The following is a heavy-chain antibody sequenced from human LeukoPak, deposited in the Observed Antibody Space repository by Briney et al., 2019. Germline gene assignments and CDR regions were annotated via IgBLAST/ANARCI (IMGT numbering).Heavy chain of an antibody. CDR2: INHSGST. Sequence: PSETLSLTCAVYGGSFSGYYWSWIRQPPGKGLEWIGEINHSGSTNYNPSLKSRVTISVDTSKNQFSLKLSSVTAADTAVYYCARDAYSSSWYVRSGWFDPWGQGTLVTVSS. CDR3: ARDAYSSSWYVRSGWFDP. D-gene: IGHD6-13*01. CDR1: GGSFSGYY. V-gene: IGHV4-34*01. J-gene: IGHJ5*02.